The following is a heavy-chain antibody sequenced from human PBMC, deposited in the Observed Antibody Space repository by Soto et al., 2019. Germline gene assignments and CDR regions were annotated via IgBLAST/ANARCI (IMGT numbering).Heavy chain of an antibody. Sequence: ASVKVSCKASGYTFTGYYMHWVRQAPGQGLEWMGWINPNSGGTNYAQKFQGRVTMTRDTSISTAYMELSRLRSDDTAVYYCAREEYSSSYNWFDPWGHGXLVTVSS. CDR2: INPNSGGT. CDR3: AREEYSSSYNWFDP. CDR1: GYTFTGYY. J-gene: IGHJ5*02. V-gene: IGHV1-2*02. D-gene: IGHD6-6*01.